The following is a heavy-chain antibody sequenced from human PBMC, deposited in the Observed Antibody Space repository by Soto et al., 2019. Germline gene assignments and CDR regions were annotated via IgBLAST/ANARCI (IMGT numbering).Heavy chain of an antibody. CDR2: IIPIFGTA. CDR3: ARGQGLRWSLGFDP. D-gene: IGHD4-17*01. CDR1: GGTFSSYA. Sequence: ASVKVSCKASGGTFSSYAISWVRQAPGQGLEWMGGIIPIFGTANYAQKFQGRVTITEDESTSTAYMELSSLRSEDTAVYYCARGQGLRWSLGFDPWGQGTLVTVSS. J-gene: IGHJ5*02. V-gene: IGHV1-69*13.